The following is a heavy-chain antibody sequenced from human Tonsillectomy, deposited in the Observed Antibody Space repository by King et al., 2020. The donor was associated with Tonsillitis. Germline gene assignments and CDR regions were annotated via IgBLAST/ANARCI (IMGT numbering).Heavy chain of an antibody. CDR3: AREKVNYGFDY. CDR2: IFFDGSEI. CDR1: GFTFSTYG. J-gene: IGHJ4*02. V-gene: IGHV3-33*01. D-gene: IGHD4-17*01. Sequence: VQLVESGGGVVQPGRSLRLSCAASGFTFSTYGMHWVRQAPGKGLEWVAVIFFDGSEIYYADSVKGRFTISRDNDKNTLYLQMNSLRADDMAMYFCAREKVNYGFDYWGQGTLVTVSS.